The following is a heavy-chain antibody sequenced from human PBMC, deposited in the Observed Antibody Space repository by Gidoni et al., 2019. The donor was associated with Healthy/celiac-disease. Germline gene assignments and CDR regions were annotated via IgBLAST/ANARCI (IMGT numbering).Heavy chain of an antibody. Sequence: QVQLVQSGAEVKKPGASVKVSCKVSGYTLTELSIHWVRQAPGKGLEWMGGFDPEDGETIYAQKFQGRVTMTEDTSTDTAYMELSSLRSEDTAVYYCATVGRGGIAAAGYAANAFDIWGQGTMVTVSS. J-gene: IGHJ3*02. CDR3: ATVGRGGIAAAGYAANAFDI. CDR1: GYTLTELS. D-gene: IGHD6-13*01. V-gene: IGHV1-24*01. CDR2: FDPEDGET.